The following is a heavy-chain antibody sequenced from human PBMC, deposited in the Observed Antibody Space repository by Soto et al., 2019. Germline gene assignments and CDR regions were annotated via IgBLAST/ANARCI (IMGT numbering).Heavy chain of an antibody. CDR2: INHSGST. Sequence: SETLSLTCAVYGGSFSGYYWTWIRQPPGTGLEWIGEINHSGSTNYNPSLKSRVTISVDTSKNQFSLKLTSVTAADTAVYYCSRKKNSGPFDYWGQGTLVTVS. V-gene: IGHV4-34*01. CDR1: GGSFSGYY. J-gene: IGHJ4*01. CDR3: SRKKNSGPFDY.